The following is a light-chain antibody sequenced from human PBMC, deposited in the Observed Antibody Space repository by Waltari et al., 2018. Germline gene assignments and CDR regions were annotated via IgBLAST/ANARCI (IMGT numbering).Light chain of an antibody. CDR1: SGHSSYA. Sequence: QLVLTQSPSASASLGASVKLTCTLSSGHSSYAIAWHPQQPEKGPRYLMKLNSDGSHSKGDGIPDRFSGSSSGAERYLTISSLQSEDEADYYCQTWGTGIQWVFGGGTKLTVL. J-gene: IGLJ3*02. CDR2: LNSDGSH. CDR3: QTWGTGIQWV. V-gene: IGLV4-69*01.